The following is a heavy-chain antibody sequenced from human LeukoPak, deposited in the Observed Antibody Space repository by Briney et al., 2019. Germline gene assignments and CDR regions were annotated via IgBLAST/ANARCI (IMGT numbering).Heavy chain of an antibody. CDR3: ARDGDRPHWYDYGDYGLPNWFDP. CDR1: GFTFSSYA. J-gene: IGHJ5*02. CDR2: ISYDGSNK. V-gene: IGHV3-30*04. Sequence: PGGSLRLSCAASGFTFSSYAMHWVRQAPGKGLEWVAVISYDGSNKYYADSVKGRFTISRDNSKNTLYLQMNSLRAEDTAVYYCARDGDRPHWYDYGDYGLPNWFDPWGQGTLVTVSS. D-gene: IGHD4-17*01.